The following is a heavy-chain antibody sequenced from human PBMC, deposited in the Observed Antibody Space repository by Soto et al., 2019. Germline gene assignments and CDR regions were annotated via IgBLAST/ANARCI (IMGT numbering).Heavy chain of an antibody. J-gene: IGHJ1*01. D-gene: IGHD3-16*01. CDR2: INQDGGQK. CDR1: GIRFTSSW. Sequence: GGSLRLSCPASGIRFTSSWMSWVRQAPGKGLEWLAHINQDGGQKYYVDSAKGRFTISRDNAKTSLYLQMNSLRAEDTAVFYCVSWADAADEDYFHHWGQGTLVTVSS. V-gene: IGHV3-7*01. CDR3: VSWADAADEDYFHH.